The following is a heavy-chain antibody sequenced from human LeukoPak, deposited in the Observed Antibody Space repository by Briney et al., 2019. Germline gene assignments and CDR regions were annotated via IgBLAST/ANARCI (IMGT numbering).Heavy chain of an antibody. D-gene: IGHD2-15*01. CDR1: GGSFSGYY. CDR2: INHSGST. Sequence: SETLSLTCAVYGGSFSGYYWSWIRQPPGKGLEWIGEINHSGSTNYNPSLTSRVTISVDTSKNQFSLKLSSVTAADTAVYYCARGVVAATRYYYYYYMDVWGKGTTVTVSS. J-gene: IGHJ6*03. CDR3: ARGVVAATRYYYYYYMDV. V-gene: IGHV4-34*01.